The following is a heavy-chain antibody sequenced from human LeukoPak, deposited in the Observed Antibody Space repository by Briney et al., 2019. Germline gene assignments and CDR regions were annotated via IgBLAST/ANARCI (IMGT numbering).Heavy chain of an antibody. CDR1: GGSISSSSYY. CDR3: ASPVLQGGYSSGWAGAYMDV. D-gene: IGHD6-19*01. Sequence: SETLSLTCTVSGGSISSSSYYWGWIRQPPGKGLEWIGSIYYSGSTYYNPSLKSRVTISVDTSKNQFSLKLSSVTAADTAVYYCASPVLQGGYSSGWAGAYMDVWGKGTTVTVSS. J-gene: IGHJ6*03. V-gene: IGHV4-39*07. CDR2: IYYSGST.